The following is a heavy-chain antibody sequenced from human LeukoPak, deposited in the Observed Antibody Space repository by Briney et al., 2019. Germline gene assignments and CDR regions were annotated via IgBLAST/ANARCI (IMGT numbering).Heavy chain of an antibody. Sequence: GGSLRLSCAASGFTFSTYAMHWVRQAPGKGLEYVSAISTNGDSTYYADSVKGRFTISRDNSKNTLFLQMGSLRADDMAVYYCARGGGTSCYDYWGQGTLATASS. CDR1: GFTFSTYA. CDR2: ISTNGDST. J-gene: IGHJ4*02. D-gene: IGHD2-2*01. V-gene: IGHV3-64*02. CDR3: ARGGGTSCYDY.